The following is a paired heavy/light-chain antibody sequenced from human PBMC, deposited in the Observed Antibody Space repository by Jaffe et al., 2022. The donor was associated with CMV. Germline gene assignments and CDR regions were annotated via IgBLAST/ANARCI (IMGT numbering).Light chain of an antibody. CDR2: GAF. J-gene: IGKJ2*01. CDR1: LSVSSSY. V-gene: IGKV3-20*01. CDR3: QQYGTSPYT. Sequence: EIVLTQSPGTLSLSPGERATLSCRTSLSVSSSYLAWFQQRPGQAPRLLIYGAFRRATGIPDRISGSGSGTDFILTIDRLEPEDFAVYYCQQYGTSPYTFGRGTKLEI.
Heavy chain of an antibody. J-gene: IGHJ6*02. Sequence: QVQLQQWGAGPLKPSETLSLTCAVDGGSFSNYYWNWIRQSPGTGLEWIGEINYGGSTNYNPSLKSRVTISIDTSKNSFSLKLSSVTAADTAVYYCARAKPTGYYLYGMDVWGQGTTVIVSS. CDR1: GGSFSNYY. D-gene: IGHD3-9*01. CDR3: ARAKPTGYYLYGMDV. CDR2: INYGGST. V-gene: IGHV4-34*01.